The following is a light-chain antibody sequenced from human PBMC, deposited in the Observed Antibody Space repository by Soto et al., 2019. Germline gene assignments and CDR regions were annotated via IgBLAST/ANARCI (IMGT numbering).Light chain of an antibody. Sequence: DIQMTQSPSSLSASVGDRVTITCRASQSISNYLNWYQHKPGKAPNLLIYAASNLQSGVPSRFSGSRSGTDFTLTITHLQPEDFASYYCQQSYSSPPTFGQGTKLEIK. CDR2: AAS. V-gene: IGKV1-39*01. CDR3: QQSYSSPPT. J-gene: IGKJ2*01. CDR1: QSISNY.